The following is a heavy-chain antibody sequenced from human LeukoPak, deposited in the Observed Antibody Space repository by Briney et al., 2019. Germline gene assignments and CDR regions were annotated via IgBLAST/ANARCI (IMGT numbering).Heavy chain of an antibody. CDR2: ISPFNGNT. CDR3: ARDRVGGYAYGGNWFDP. CDR1: GYIFTSYG. V-gene: IGHV1-18*01. D-gene: IGHD5-18*01. Sequence: ASVKVSCKASGYIFTSYGISWVRQAPGQGLKSMGWISPFNGNTKYVQKFQGRVTMTTDTSTSTAYLELRSLRSDDTAVYYCARDRVGGYAYGGNWFDPWGPGTLVTVSS. J-gene: IGHJ5*02.